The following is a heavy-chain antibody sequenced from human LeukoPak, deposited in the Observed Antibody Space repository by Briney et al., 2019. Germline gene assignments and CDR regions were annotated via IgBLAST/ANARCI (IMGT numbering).Heavy chain of an antibody. V-gene: IGHV3-33*01. CDR3: ARDFADTDDAFDI. D-gene: IGHD5-18*01. J-gene: IGHJ3*02. CDR1: GLTFSSYG. Sequence: GGSLRLSCAASGLTFSSYGMHWVRQAPGKGLEWVAVIWYDGSNKYYADSVKGRFTISRDNSKNTLYLQMNSLRAEDTAVYYCARDFADTDDAFDIWGQGTMVTVSS. CDR2: IWYDGSNK.